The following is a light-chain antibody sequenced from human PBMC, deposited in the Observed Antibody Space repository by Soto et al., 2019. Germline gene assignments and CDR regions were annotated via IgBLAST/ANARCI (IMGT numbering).Light chain of an antibody. Sequence: EKGMAQPPNTPSVSPGERATPPLRASQSVSSNLAWYQQKPGQAPRLLIYGASTRATGIPARFSGSGSGTDFILTISSLQSEDFAVYYCQHYNNWPPWTFGQGTKVDIK. CDR2: GAS. V-gene: IGKV3-15*01. J-gene: IGKJ1*01. CDR3: QHYNNWPPWT. CDR1: QSVSSN.